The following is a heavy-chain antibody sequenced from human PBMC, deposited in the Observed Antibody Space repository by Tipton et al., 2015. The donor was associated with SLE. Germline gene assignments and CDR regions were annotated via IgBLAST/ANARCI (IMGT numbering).Heavy chain of an antibody. Sequence: SLRLSCAASGFTFSSYAMHWVRQAPGKGLEWVAVISYNGSNKYYADSVKGRFTISRDNSKNTLYLQMNSLRAEDTAVYYCAKVVVIAKGYFDYWGQGTLVTVSS. J-gene: IGHJ4*02. D-gene: IGHD2-21*01. CDR2: ISYNGSNK. CDR3: AKVVVIAKGYFDY. CDR1: GFTFSSYA. V-gene: IGHV3-30*04.